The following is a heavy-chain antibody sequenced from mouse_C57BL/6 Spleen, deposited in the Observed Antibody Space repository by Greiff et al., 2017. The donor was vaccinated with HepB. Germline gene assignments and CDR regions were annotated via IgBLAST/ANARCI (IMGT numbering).Heavy chain of an antibody. J-gene: IGHJ1*03. CDR1: GYTFTDYY. Sequence: VQLQQSGPELVKPGASVKISCKASGYTFTDYYMNWVKQSHGKSLEWIGDINPNNGGTSYNQKFKGKATLTVDKSSSTAYMELRSLTSEDSAVYYCAREGYDYDVWYFDVWGTGTTVTVSS. V-gene: IGHV1-26*01. D-gene: IGHD2-4*01. CDR3: AREGYDYDVWYFDV. CDR2: INPNNGGT.